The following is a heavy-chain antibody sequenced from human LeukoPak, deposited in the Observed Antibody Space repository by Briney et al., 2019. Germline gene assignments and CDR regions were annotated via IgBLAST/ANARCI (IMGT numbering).Heavy chain of an antibody. CDR3: AGGIGFGELL. D-gene: IGHD3-10*01. V-gene: IGHV4-59*01. Sequence: PSETLSLTCTVSGGFISSYYWSWIRQPPGKGLEWIGYIYYSGSTNYNPSLKSRVTISVDTSKNQFSLKLSSVTAADTAVYYCAGGIGFGELLWGQGTLVTVSS. CDR2: IYYSGST. J-gene: IGHJ4*02. CDR1: GGFISSYY.